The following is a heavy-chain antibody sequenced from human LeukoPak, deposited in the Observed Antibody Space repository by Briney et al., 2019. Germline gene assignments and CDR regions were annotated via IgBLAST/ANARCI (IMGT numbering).Heavy chain of an antibody. CDR1: GDSVSSNSAS. CDR2: TFYTSKWNN. J-gene: IGHJ4*02. V-gene: IGHV6-1*01. D-gene: IGHD3-22*01. Sequence: SQTLSLTCAISGDSVSSNSASWTWFRQSPSRGLEWLGRTFYTSKWNNDYAVSVKSRITINPDTSKNHFSLQLNSVTPEDTAVYHCARRRYYDYTGFFDYWGQGTLVTVSS. CDR3: ARRRYYDYTGFFDY.